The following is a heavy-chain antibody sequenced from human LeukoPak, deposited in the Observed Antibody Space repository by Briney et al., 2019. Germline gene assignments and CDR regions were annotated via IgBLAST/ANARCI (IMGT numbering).Heavy chain of an antibody. CDR2: ISSGGSTI. J-gene: IGHJ4*02. D-gene: IGHD3-10*01. CDR1: GFTFSNYE. Sequence: GGSLRLSCAASGFTFSNYEMNWVRQAPGKGLEWVSYISSGGSTIYYADSVKGRFTISRDNAKNSLYLQMNSLRAEDTAIYYCARDFYYGSGRFDYGGQGTLVTVSS. V-gene: IGHV3-48*03. CDR3: ARDFYYGSGRFDY.